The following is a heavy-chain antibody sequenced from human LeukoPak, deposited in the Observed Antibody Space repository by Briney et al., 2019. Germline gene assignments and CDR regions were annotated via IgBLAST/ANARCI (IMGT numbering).Heavy chain of an antibody. J-gene: IGHJ4*02. CDR2: IIRGLGIS. CDR3: ASARQRHCTNGVCPSLTDS. CDR1: GGTFSSYA. Sequence: ASVKVSCKASGGTFSSYAINWVRQAPGQGLEWMGRIIRGLGISNYEQKFQGRVTITADKSTSTTYMELSSLRSEDTAVYYCASARQRHCTNGVCPSLTDSWGQGTLVTVSS. D-gene: IGHD2-8*01. V-gene: IGHV1-69*04.